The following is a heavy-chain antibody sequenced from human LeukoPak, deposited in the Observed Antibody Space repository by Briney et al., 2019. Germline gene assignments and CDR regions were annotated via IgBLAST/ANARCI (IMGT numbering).Heavy chain of an antibody. D-gene: IGHD3-22*01. Sequence: GGSLRLSCAAPGFTFSSYAMSWVRQAPGKGLEWVSAISGSGGSTYYADSVEGRFTISRDNSKNTLYLQMNSLRAEDTAVYYCAKSAGYYDSSDLEGVFDYWGQGTLVTVSS. J-gene: IGHJ4*02. CDR3: AKSAGYYDSSDLEGVFDY. V-gene: IGHV3-23*01. CDR1: GFTFSSYA. CDR2: ISGSGGST.